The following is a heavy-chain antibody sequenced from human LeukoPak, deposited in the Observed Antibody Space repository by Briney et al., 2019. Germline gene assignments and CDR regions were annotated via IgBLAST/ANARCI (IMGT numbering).Heavy chain of an antibody. V-gene: IGHV4-38-2*02. J-gene: IGHJ4*02. CDR3: ARFNGRSSSDY. CDR2: IYTSGST. CDR1: GYSISSGYH. D-gene: IGHD6-6*01. Sequence: PSETLSLTCTVSGYSISSGYHWGWIRQPPGKGLEWIGRIYTSGSTNYNPSLKSRVTISVDTSKNQFSLKLSSVTAADTAVYYCARFNGRSSSDYWGQGTLVTVSS.